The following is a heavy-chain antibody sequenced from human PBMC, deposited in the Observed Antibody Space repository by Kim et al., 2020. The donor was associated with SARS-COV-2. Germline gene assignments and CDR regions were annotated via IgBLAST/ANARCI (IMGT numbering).Heavy chain of an antibody. CDR3: ARARVEP. CDR1: GFTFTAYS. V-gene: IGHV3-74*03. Sequence: GGSLRLSCAASGFTFTAYSMHLVRQAPGKGLVWVSRINGDGRNITYADSVKGRFTISKDDAETTLYLQMNSLRAEDTGVYYCARARVEPWG. J-gene: IGHJ5*02. D-gene: IGHD3-10*01. CDR2: INGDGRNI.